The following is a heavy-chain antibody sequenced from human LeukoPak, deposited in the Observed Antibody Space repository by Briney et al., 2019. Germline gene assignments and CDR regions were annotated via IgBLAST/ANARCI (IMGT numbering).Heavy chain of an antibody. CDR1: GFTFSSYA. J-gene: IGHJ4*02. V-gene: IGHV3-30-3*01. Sequence: GGSLRLSCAASGFTFSSYAMSWVRQAPGKGLEWAAGISYDGTKKYYADSVKGRFTISRDNSKNTVYIQINSLRGDDTAVYYCARGSRGSDYWGQGTLVIVSS. CDR2: ISYDGTKK. CDR3: ARGSRGSDY.